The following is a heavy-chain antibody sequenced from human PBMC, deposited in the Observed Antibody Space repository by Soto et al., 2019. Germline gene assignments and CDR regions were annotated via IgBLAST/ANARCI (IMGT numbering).Heavy chain of an antibody. CDR1: GLTFSSFW. J-gene: IGHJ4*02. D-gene: IGHD3-3*01. CDR3: ARGWSGAFVN. Sequence: EVQLVESGGGLVQPGGSLRLSCAASGLTFSSFWRNWVRQAPGKGLEWVANIKGDGSEKNYVDSVKGRFTGSRDNAKNSLYMQMNSLTAEDTAVYFCARGWSGAFVNWGQGTLVTVSS. CDR2: IKGDGSEK. V-gene: IGHV3-7*01.